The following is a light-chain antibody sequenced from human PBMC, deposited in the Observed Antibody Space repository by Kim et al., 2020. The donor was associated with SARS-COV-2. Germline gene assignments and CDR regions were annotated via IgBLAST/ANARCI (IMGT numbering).Light chain of an antibody. CDR3: QQRSNWPLT. CDR1: PSVSSY. J-gene: IGKJ4*01. CDR2: DAS. Sequence: LSPGERAALSCRASPSVSSYLAWYQRKPGQAPRLLIYDASNRATGIPARFSGSGSGTDFTLTISSLEPEDFAVYYCQQRSNWPLTFGGGTKVDIK. V-gene: IGKV3-11*01.